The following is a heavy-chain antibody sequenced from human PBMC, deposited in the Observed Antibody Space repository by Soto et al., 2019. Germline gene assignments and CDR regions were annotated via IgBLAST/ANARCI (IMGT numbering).Heavy chain of an antibody. V-gene: IGHV3-33*01. CDR1: GFSLSNFG. D-gene: IGHD2-2*01. CDR2: IWFDGSNE. CDR3: ARGGYCSSSSCYALWYYGMDV. Sequence: QVHLVESGGGVVRPGRSLRLSCAASGFSLSNFGMHWVRQAPGKGLEWVAVIWFDGSNEFYADSVKGRFTISRDNSKNTLYLQMNSLRADDTAVYYCARGGYCSSSSCYALWYYGMDVWGQGTTVTVSS. J-gene: IGHJ6*02.